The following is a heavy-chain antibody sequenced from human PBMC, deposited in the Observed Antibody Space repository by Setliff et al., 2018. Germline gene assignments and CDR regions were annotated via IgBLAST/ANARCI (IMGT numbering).Heavy chain of an antibody. V-gene: IGHV4-4*07. J-gene: IGHJ5*02. CDR3: ARERTIFGILVISGWFDP. CDR1: GASISDYY. CDR2: VSASGST. D-gene: IGHD3-3*01. Sequence: SETLSLTCTVSGASISDYYWTWIRQPAGKELEWIGRVSASGSTTYNPSLKSRVTMSVDTSRNQISLNLTSVTAADTAMYYCARERTIFGILVISGWFDPWGQGTMVTSPQ.